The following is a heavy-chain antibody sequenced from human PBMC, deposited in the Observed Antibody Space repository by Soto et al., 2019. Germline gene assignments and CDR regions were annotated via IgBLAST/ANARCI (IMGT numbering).Heavy chain of an antibody. V-gene: IGHV3-23*01. J-gene: IGHJ4*02. D-gene: IGHD2-15*01. CDR3: AKGDGLGYCSGGTCYSFDY. CDR1: GFIFSSYA. CDR2: ISAGGGTT. Sequence: EVQLLESGGGLAQPGGSLRLSCAASGFIFSSYAMSWVRQAPGKGLEWVSTISAGGGTTYYSDSVKGRFTISTDNSKNTLYLQMTSLRAEDTAVYYCAKGDGLGYCSGGTCYSFDYWGQGTRVAVSS.